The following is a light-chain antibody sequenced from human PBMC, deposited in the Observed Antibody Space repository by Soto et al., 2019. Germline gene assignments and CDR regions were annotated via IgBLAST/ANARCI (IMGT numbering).Light chain of an antibody. CDR1: SGHRSYA. V-gene: IGLV4-69*01. Sequence: QLVLTQSPSASASLGASVKLTCTLSSGHRSYAIAWHQQQPEKGPRYLMKLNSDGSHSKGGGIPDRFSGSSSGAERYLTISSLQSEDEADYYCQTWGTGPYVFGTGTKVTVL. CDR3: QTWGTGPYV. CDR2: LNSDGSH. J-gene: IGLJ1*01.